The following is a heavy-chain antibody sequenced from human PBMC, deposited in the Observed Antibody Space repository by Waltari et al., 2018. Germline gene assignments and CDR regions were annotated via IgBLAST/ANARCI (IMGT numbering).Heavy chain of an antibody. V-gene: IGHV3-21*01. CDR3: ARDLIEPAAIGNYYYGMDV. Sequence: EVQLVESGGGLVRPGGSLRLPRVASGFSFRTYNMNCVRQDPGKGLEWVSSITTSSTYMYYVDSLKGRFTISRDDAKNSLFLQMNSLRAEDTAVYYCARDLIEPAAIGNYYYGMDVWGQGTTVTVSS. CDR1: GFSFRTYN. J-gene: IGHJ6*02. D-gene: IGHD2-2*01. CDR2: ITTSSTYM.